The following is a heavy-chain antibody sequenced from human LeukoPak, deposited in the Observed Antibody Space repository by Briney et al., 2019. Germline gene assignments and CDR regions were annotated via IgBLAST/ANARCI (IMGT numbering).Heavy chain of an antibody. D-gene: IGHD5-18*01. V-gene: IGHV3-7*01. J-gene: IGHJ3*02. CDR1: GFTFSSYG. CDR3: ARDVDTAMGYAFDI. CDR2: IKQDGSEK. Sequence: GGSLRLSCAASGFTFSSYGMHWVRQAPGKGLEWVANIKQDGSEKYYVDSVKGRFTISRDNAKNSLYLQMNSLRAEDTAVYYCARDVDTAMGYAFDIWGQGTMVTVSS.